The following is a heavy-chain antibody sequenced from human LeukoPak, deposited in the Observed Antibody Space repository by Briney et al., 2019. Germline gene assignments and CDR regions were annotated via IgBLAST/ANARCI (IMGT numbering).Heavy chain of an antibody. V-gene: IGHV4-59*01. J-gene: IGHJ4*02. D-gene: IGHD6-13*01. Sequence: PETLSLTCTVSGGSISSYYWSWIRQPPGKGLEWIGYIYYSGSTNYNPSLKSRVTISVDTSKNQFSLKLSSVTAADTAVYYCARGGIAAAYWGQGTLVTVSS. CDR1: GGSISSYY. CDR2: IYYSGST. CDR3: ARGGIAAAY.